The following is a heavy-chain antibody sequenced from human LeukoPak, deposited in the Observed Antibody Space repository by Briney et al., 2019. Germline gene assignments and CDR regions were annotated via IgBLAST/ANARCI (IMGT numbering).Heavy chain of an antibody. D-gene: IGHD3-10*01. J-gene: IGHJ4*02. CDR2: IISSGDTS. CDR1: GFTFSGYT. Sequence: GGSLRLSCAASGFTFSGYTMNWVRQAPGKGLEWVSSIISSGDTSYYTDSVKGRFTISRDSAKNSLYLQMNGLRDEDTAVYYCARGTYGSGFDYWGQGTLVTVSS. V-gene: IGHV3-48*02. CDR3: ARGTYGSGFDY.